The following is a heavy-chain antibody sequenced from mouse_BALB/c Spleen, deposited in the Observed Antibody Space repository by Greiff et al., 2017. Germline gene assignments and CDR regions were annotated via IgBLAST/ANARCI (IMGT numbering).Heavy chain of an antibody. CDR3: ASHLRREAWFAY. CDR2: ISNGGGSY. Sequence: EVQVVESGGGLVKPGGSLKLSCAASGFAFSSYDMSWVRQTPEKRLEWVAYISNGGGSYYYPDTVKGRLTISRYNAKNTLYLQMSSLKSEDTAMYYCASHLRREAWFAYWGQGTLVTVSA. CDR1: GFAFSSYD. V-gene: IGHV5-12-1*01. D-gene: IGHD2-12*01. J-gene: IGHJ3*01.